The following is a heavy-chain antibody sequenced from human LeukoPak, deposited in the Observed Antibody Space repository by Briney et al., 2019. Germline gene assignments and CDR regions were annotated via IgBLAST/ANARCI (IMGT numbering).Heavy chain of an antibody. J-gene: IGHJ3*01. CDR2: NNTDGTI. Sequence: PGGSLRLSCAASGFTFSYYSKNWVRQAAGKGPEWISYNNTDGTISYDASVKGRFTISRDNAENPLYLQLSSLSAEDTAVYYCVRDRAYAFD. V-gene: IGHV3-48*01. CDR3: VRDRAYAFD. CDR1: GFTFSYYS.